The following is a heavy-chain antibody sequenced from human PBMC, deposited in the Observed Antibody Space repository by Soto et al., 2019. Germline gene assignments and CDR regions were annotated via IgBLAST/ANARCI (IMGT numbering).Heavy chain of an antibody. D-gene: IGHD3-3*01. Sequence: PSETLSLTYTGSGGSISSYYWSWIRQPPGKGLEWIGYIYYSGSTNYNPSLKSRVTISVDTSKNQFSLKLSSVTAADTAVYYCARVSYYDFWSGYPTYYYYYYMDVWGKGTTVTVSS. V-gene: IGHV4-59*08. J-gene: IGHJ6*03. CDR3: ARVSYYDFWSGYPTYYYYYYMDV. CDR1: GGSISSYY. CDR2: IYYSGST.